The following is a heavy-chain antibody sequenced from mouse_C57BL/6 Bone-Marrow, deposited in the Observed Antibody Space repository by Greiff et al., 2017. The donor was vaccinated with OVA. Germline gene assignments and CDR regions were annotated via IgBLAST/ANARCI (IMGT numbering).Heavy chain of an antibody. CDR3: ARDYYYGSSRAY. CDR1: GYTFTGYW. V-gene: IGHV1-9*01. D-gene: IGHD1-1*01. Sequence: QVQLKESGAELMKPGASVKLSCKATGYTFTGYWIEWVKQRPGHGLEWIGEILPGSGSTNYNEKFKGKATFTADTSSNTAYMQLSSLTTEDSAIYYCARDYYYGSSRAYWGQGTLVTVSA. J-gene: IGHJ3*01. CDR2: ILPGSGST.